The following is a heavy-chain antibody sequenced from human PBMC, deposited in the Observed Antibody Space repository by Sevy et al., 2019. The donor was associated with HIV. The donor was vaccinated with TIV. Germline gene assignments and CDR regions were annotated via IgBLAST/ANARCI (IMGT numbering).Heavy chain of an antibody. V-gene: IGHV1-69*13. D-gene: IGHD2-15*01. CDR2: IIPIFGTT. CDR3: ARDIISDIVVVVAANENYYYYGMDV. J-gene: IGHJ6*02. CDR1: GGTFSSYA. Sequence: ASVKVSCKASGGTFSSYAISWVRHAPGQGLEWMGGIIPIFGTTNYAQKFQGRVTITADESTSTAYMELSSLRSEDTAVYYCARDIISDIVVVVAANENYYYYGMDVWGQGTTVTVSS.